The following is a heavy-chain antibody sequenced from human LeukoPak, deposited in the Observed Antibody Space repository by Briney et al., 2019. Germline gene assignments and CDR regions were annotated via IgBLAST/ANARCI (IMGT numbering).Heavy chain of an antibody. CDR3: ARGWRVNCSGGSCYSSYYYYGMDV. Sequence: ASGKVSCKASGYTFTSYGISWGRQAPGQGLEWMGWISAYNGNTNYAQKLQGRVTMTTDTSTSTAYMELRSLRSDDTAVYYCARGWRVNCSGGSCYSSYYYYGMDVWGQGTTVTVSS. J-gene: IGHJ6*02. CDR2: ISAYNGNT. CDR1: GYTFTSYG. V-gene: IGHV1-18*01. D-gene: IGHD2-15*01.